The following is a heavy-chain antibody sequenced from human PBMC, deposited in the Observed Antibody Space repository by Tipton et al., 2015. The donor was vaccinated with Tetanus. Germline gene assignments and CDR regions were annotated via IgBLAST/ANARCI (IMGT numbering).Heavy chain of an antibody. CDR2: ISHRGST. D-gene: IGHD3-16*01. CDR3: ARAGETPLWGAFNS. J-gene: IGHJ4*02. V-gene: IGHV4-34*01. Sequence: TLSLTCAFYGRSFSYSYWNWLRQPSGKGLEWIGEISHRGSTNYNPSLKSRVTISVDTSKNQFSLRLNSVTAADTAVYYCARAGETPLWGAFNSWGQGALVTVSS. CDR1: GRSFSYSY.